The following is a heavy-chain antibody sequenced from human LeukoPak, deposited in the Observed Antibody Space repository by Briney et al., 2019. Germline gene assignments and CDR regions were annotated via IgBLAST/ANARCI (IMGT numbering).Heavy chain of an antibody. CDR2: IHPSSGAT. Sequence: GASVKVSCKASEDTFTDFYIFWVRQAPGQGLEWMGWIHPSSGATTYAQRFQGRVTLTRDTSINTAYMELSGLTSDDTAVYYCTREDYWGQGTLVTVSS. CDR1: EDTFTDFY. J-gene: IGHJ4*02. V-gene: IGHV1-2*02. CDR3: TREDY.